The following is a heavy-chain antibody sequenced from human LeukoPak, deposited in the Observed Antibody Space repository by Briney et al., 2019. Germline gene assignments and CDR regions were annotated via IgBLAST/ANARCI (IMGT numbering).Heavy chain of an antibody. D-gene: IGHD6-13*01. J-gene: IGHJ4*02. CDR1: GYTFTGYY. CDR2: INPNSGGT. V-gene: IGHV1-2*02. Sequence: ASVKVSCKASGYTFTGYYMHWVRQAPGQGLEWMGWINPNSGGTNYAQKFQGRVTMTRNTSISTAYMELSSLRSEDTAVYYCARAYRIAAAAPGYWGQGTLVTVSS. CDR3: ARAYRIAAAAPGY.